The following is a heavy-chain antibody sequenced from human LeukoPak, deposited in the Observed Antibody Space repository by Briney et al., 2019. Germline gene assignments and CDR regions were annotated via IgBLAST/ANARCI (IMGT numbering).Heavy chain of an antibody. Sequence: GASMKVSCKASGYTFTGYYMHWVRQAPGQGLGWMGRINPNSGGTNYAQKFQGRVTMTRDTSISTAYMELSRLRSDDTAVYYCARGTMVTKVWWFDPWGQGTLVTVSS. CDR2: INPNSGGT. J-gene: IGHJ5*02. CDR3: ARGTMVTKVWWFDP. CDR1: GYTFTGYY. V-gene: IGHV1-2*06. D-gene: IGHD2-21*02.